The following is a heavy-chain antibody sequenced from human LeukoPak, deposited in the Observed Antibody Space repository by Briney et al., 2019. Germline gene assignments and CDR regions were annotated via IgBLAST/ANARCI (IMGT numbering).Heavy chain of an antibody. Sequence: SQTPSLTCAISGDSVSTNTAAGNWIRQSPSRCLEWLGRTYYRSKWYTDYAVSVKSRITVNPDTSKNQFSLQLNSVTPEDTAVYCCGRDGWPAFDYGGKGTLVSVSS. CDR3: GRDGWPAFDY. V-gene: IGHV6-1*01. CDR2: TYYRSKWYT. J-gene: IGHJ4*02. D-gene: IGHD2-15*01. CDR1: GDSVSTNTAA.